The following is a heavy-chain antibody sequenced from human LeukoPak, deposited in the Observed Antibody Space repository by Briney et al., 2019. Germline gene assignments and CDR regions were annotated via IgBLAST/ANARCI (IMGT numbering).Heavy chain of an antibody. CDR3: VSLGYCSTSSCQP. Sequence: GGSLRLSCAASGFTFSNYLMHWVRQAPGKGLVWVSRITSDGSSTHYADSVRGRFTISRDNAKNTLYLQMNSLTAEDTAVYYCVSLGYCSTSSCQPWGQGTLVTVSS. J-gene: IGHJ4*02. CDR2: ITSDGSST. CDR1: GFTFSNYL. D-gene: IGHD2-2*01. V-gene: IGHV3-74*01.